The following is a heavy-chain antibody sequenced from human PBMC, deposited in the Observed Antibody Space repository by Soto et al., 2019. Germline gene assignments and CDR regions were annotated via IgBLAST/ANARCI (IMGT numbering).Heavy chain of an antibody. CDR3: ARVKVGVTGTYYYYYYMDV. CDR2: IYHSGST. Sequence: SETLSLTCAVSSGSISSSNWWSWVRQPPGKGLEWIGEIYHSGSTNYNPSLKSRVTISVDKSKNQFSLKLSSVTAADTAVYYCARVKVGVTGTYYYYYYMDVWGKGTTVTVSS. J-gene: IGHJ6*03. CDR1: SGSISSSNW. V-gene: IGHV4-4*02. D-gene: IGHD1-20*01.